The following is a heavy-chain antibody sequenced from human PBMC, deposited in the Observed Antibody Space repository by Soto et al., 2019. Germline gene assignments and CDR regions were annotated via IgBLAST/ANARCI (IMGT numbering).Heavy chain of an antibody. CDR2: ISHDGSDQ. D-gene: IGHD3-10*02. J-gene: IGHJ4*02. CDR1: GLLFRSYG. CDR3: AKELFALPGHSYFDY. Sequence: SLRLSCAASGLLFRSYGMHWGRQAPGKALEWVALISHDGSDQYYANSVRGRFTISRDNSRDTLYLQMTSLRPDDTAVYYCAKELFALPGHSYFDYWGQGTLVTVSS. V-gene: IGHV3-30*18.